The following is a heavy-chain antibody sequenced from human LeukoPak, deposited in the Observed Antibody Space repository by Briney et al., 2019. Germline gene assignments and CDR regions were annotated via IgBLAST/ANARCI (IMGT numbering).Heavy chain of an antibody. CDR1: GGSISSHY. CDR3: ARMATSYGSGSYWFDP. D-gene: IGHD3-10*01. Sequence: SETLSLTCTVPGGSISSHYWSWIRQPPGKGLEWIGYIYYSGSTNYNPSLKSRVTISVDTSKNQFSLKLSSVTAADTAVYYCARMATSYGSGSYWFDPWGQGTLVTVSS. J-gene: IGHJ5*02. V-gene: IGHV4-59*11. CDR2: IYYSGST.